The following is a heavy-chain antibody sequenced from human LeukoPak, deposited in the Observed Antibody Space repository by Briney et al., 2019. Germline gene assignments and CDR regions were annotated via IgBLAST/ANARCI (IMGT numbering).Heavy chain of an antibody. Sequence: PGRSLRLSCAASGFTFSNYGMHWVRQAPGKGLEWVAVIWYDGSNKYYADSVKGRFTISRDNSKNTLYLQINSLRAEDTAVYYCARDPIAAVRFDYWGQGTLVTVPS. CDR1: GFTFSNYG. V-gene: IGHV3-33*01. CDR2: IWYDGSNK. J-gene: IGHJ4*02. CDR3: ARDPIAAVRFDY. D-gene: IGHD6-13*01.